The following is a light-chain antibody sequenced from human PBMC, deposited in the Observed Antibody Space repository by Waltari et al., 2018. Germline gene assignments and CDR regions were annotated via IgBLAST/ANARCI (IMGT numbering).Light chain of an antibody. V-gene: IGKV3-15*01. CDR3: QQYSSWPPT. CDR1: QSVSSN. Sequence: EIMMTQSPATLSVSPGERATLSCRASQSVSSNLAWHQQKPGQAPRLLIYGASSRATVIPARFSGSGSGTEFTLTISSLQSEDFAVYYCQQYSSWPPTFGPGTKVDIK. CDR2: GAS. J-gene: IGKJ3*01.